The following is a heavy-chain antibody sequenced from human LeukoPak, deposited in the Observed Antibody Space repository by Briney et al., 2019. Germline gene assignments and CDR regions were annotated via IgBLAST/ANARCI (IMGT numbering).Heavy chain of an antibody. CDR1: GFTFGDYA. J-gene: IGHJ4*02. V-gene: IGHV3-49*04. D-gene: IGHD2-2*01. Sequence: PGRSLRLSCTASGFTFGDYAMSWVRQAPGKGLEWVGFIRSKAYGGTTEYAASVKGRFTISRDDPKSIAYLQMNSLKTEDTAVYYCTRECTSCYYFFDYWGQGTLVTVSS. CDR2: IRSKAYGGTT. CDR3: TRECTSCYYFFDY.